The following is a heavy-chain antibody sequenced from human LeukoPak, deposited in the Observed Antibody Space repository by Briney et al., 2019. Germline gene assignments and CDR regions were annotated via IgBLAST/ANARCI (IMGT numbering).Heavy chain of an antibody. CDR2: IYYSGST. V-gene: IGHV4-59*01. D-gene: IGHD3-9*01. Sequence: SETLSLTCTVSGGSISSYHWSWIRQPPGKGLEWIGYIYYSGSTNYNPSLKSRVTISVDTSKNQFSLKLSSVTAADTAVYYCARAASHYDILTGYFPNWFDPWGQGTLVTVSS. CDR3: ARAASHYDILTGYFPNWFDP. CDR1: GGSISSYH. J-gene: IGHJ5*02.